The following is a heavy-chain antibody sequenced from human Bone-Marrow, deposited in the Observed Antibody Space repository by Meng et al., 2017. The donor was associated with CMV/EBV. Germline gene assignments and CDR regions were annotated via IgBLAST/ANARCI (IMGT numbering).Heavy chain of an antibody. J-gene: IGHJ4*02. CDR3: ARVSARDYDFWSGYFDY. CDR2: IIPILGIA. CDR1: GGTFSSYA. V-gene: IGHV1-69*10. Sequence: SVKVSCKASGGTFSSYAISWVRQAPGQGLEWMGGIIPILGIANYAQKFQGRVTITADKSTSTAHMELSSLRSEDTAVYYCARVSARDYDFWSGYFDYWGQGTLVTVSS. D-gene: IGHD3-3*01.